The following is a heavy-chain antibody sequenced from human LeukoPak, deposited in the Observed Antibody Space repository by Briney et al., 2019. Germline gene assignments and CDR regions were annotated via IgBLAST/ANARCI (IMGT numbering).Heavy chain of an antibody. J-gene: IGHJ4*02. CDR2: ISYDGSNK. V-gene: IGHV3-30-3*01. D-gene: IGHD1-26*01. Sequence: PGRSLRLSCAASGFTFSSYAMHWVRQAPGKGLEWVAVISYDGSNKYYADSVKGRFTISRDNSKNTLYLQMNSLRAEDTAVYYCARDGARTRGVADYWGQGTLVTVSS. CDR1: GFTFSSYA. CDR3: ARDGARTRGVADY.